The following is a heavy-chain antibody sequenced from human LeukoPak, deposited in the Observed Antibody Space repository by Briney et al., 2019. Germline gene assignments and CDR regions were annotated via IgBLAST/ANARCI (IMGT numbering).Heavy chain of an antibody. CDR2: MFASGTS. Sequence: SETLSLTCTVSGGSFTSRTFYWSWIRQPPGKGLEYIGFMFASGTSNYNPSFKSRVTMSVDTSKSQFSMNLSSVTAADTAVYYCARGMYELQLGAWFDPWGQGTLVTVSS. CDR3: ARGMYELQLGAWFDP. CDR1: GGSFTSRTFY. D-gene: IGHD3-16*01. V-gene: IGHV4-61*01. J-gene: IGHJ5*02.